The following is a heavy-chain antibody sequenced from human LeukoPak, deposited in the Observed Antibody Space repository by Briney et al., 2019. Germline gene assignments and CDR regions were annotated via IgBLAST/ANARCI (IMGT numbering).Heavy chain of an antibody. CDR2: IYTSGNT. CDR1: GGSISSGGYY. CDR3: ARGYYYGSGSYLDY. J-gene: IGHJ4*02. V-gene: IGHV4-61*02. D-gene: IGHD3-10*01. Sequence: SQTLSLTCTVSGGSISSGGYYWSWIRQPAGKGLEWIGRIYTSGNTNYNPSLKSRVTISVDTSKNQFSLKLSSVTAADTAVYYCARGYYYGSGSYLDYWGQGTLVTVSS.